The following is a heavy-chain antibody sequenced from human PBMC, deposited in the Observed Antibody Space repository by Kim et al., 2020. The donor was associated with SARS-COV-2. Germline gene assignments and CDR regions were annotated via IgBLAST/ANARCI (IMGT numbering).Heavy chain of an antibody. CDR3: ARSLYMTPRYYYGLDV. Sequence: SETLSLTCIVSGGSISSYYWSWIRQPAGKGLEWIGRIYSSGSTNYNPSLKSRVTMSVDTSKNQFSLKMNSVPAADTAVYYCARSLYMTPRYYYGLDVWGQGTTVTVSS. CDR1: GGSISSYY. D-gene: IGHD2-2*02. V-gene: IGHV4-4*07. CDR2: IYSSGST. J-gene: IGHJ6*02.